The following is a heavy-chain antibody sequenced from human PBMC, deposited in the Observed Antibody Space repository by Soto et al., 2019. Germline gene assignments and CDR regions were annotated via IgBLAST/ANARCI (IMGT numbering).Heavy chain of an antibody. Sequence: GASVKVSCKASGYTFTTYDIHCVRQATGQGLEWMGWMNPSTGNTGYAQQFLGRVTMTRDTSISTAYMELSSLRSEDTAVYYCASGRFGEWLLKYWGQGTLVTVSS. CDR3: ASGRFGEWLLKY. V-gene: IGHV1-8*01. J-gene: IGHJ4*02. D-gene: IGHD3-3*01. CDR2: MNPSTGNT. CDR1: GYTFTTYD.